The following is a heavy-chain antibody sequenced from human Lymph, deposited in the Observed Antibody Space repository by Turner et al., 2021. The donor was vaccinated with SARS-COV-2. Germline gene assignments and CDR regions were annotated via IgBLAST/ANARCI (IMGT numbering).Heavy chain of an antibody. J-gene: IGHJ2*01. CDR2: NDDSGST. V-gene: IGHV4-31*03. Sequence: QVQLQESGPGLVKPSQTLSLTCTVSGGSISSGGYYWSWIRQHPGKGLEWIGYNDDSGSTYHNPSLNSRVTISVDTSKNQFSLKLSSVTAADTAVYYWARGRSAAGFWYFDLWGRGTLVTVSS. CDR1: GGSISSGGYY. D-gene: IGHD6-13*01. CDR3: ARGRSAAGFWYFDL.